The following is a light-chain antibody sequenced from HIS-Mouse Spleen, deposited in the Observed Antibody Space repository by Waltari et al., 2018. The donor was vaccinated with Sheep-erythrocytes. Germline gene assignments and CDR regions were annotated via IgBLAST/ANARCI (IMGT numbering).Light chain of an antibody. CDR3: QQRSNWYT. CDR2: DAS. J-gene: IGKJ2*01. CDR1: QSVSSY. Sequence: EIVLTQPPATLSLSPGERATLSCRASQSVSSYLAWYQQKPGQAPRLLIYDASNRATGIPARFSGGGSGTDFTLTISSLEPEDFAVYYCQQRSNWYTFGQGTKLEIK. V-gene: IGKV3-11*01.